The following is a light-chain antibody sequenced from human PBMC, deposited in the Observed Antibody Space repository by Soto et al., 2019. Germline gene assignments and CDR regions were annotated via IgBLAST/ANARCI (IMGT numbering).Light chain of an antibody. CDR1: SSDVGSYNL. Sequence: QSVLTQPASVSGSPGQSITISCTGTSSDVGSYNLVSWYQQHPGKAPKLMIYEVSKRPSGVSNCFSGSKSGNTASLTISGLQAEDEADYYCCSFGVFGTGTKVTVL. J-gene: IGLJ1*01. CDR2: EVS. V-gene: IGLV2-23*02. CDR3: CSFGV.